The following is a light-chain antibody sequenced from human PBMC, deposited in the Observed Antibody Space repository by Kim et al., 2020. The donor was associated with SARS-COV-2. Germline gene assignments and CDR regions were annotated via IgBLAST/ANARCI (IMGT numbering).Light chain of an antibody. J-gene: IGLJ3*02. Sequence: QPVLTQSSSASASLGSSVRLTCTLSSRHSGYIIAWHQQQPGKAPRYLMKVESGGDYNKGSGVPDRFSGSSSGADRYLTISNLQSEDEADYYCETWDSYTWVFGGGTQLTVL. CDR1: SRHSGYI. CDR3: ETWDSYTWV. CDR2: VESGGDY. V-gene: IGLV4-60*03.